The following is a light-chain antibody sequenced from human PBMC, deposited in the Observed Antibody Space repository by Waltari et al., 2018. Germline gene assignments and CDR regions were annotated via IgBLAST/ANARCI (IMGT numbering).Light chain of an antibody. J-gene: IGLJ2*01. V-gene: IGLV5-45*03. Sequence: QAVLTQPSSLSASPGASASLTCALRSGINVGSYWIYWYQQKPGTPPQYLLSYKSDSDNHQDSRVPRRFSGSKDASANAGILLISGLQSEDEADYYCMIWHNNAVVFGGGTTLTVL. CDR2: YKSDSDN. CDR3: MIWHNNAVV. CDR1: SGINVGSYW.